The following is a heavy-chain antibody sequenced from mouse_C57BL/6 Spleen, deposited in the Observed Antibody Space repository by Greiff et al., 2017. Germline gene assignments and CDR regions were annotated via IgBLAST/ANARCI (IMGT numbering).Heavy chain of an antibody. D-gene: IGHD2-1*01. CDR2: IHPNSGST. J-gene: IGHJ4*01. V-gene: IGHV1-64*01. Sequence: QVQLQQPGAELVKPGASVKLSCKASGYPFTSYWMHWVKQRPGQGLEWIGMIHPNSGSTNYNEKFKSKATLTVDKSSSTAYMQLSSLTSEDSAVYYCARGYYGPYYAMDYWGQGTAGTVAS. CDR1: GYPFTSYW. CDR3: ARGYYGPYYAMDY.